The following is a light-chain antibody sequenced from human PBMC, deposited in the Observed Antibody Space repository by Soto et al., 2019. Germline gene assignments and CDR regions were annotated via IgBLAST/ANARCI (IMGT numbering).Light chain of an antibody. CDR3: MLALRTSYT. V-gene: IGKV2-28*01. CDR1: QSLLHFNGYNY. J-gene: IGKJ2*01. Sequence: DIVMTQSPLSLPVTPGEPASISCRSSQSLLHFNGYNYLDWYLQRPGQSPQLLIYLGSNRASGVPDRFSVSGSGTDFTLILRRVEAEDVGVYCCMLALRTSYTFGQGTKLEIK. CDR2: LGS.